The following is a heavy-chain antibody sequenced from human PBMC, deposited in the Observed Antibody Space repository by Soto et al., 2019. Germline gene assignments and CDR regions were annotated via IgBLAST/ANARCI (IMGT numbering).Heavy chain of an antibody. CDR1: GYTFSSYD. J-gene: IGHJ3*02. Sequence: ASVKVSCKASGYTFSSYDINWVRQATGQGLEWMGWMNPKSGNTGYVQKFQDRVTMTRDTSINTAYMELSGLRSEDTAVYYCLVLFSDFDILGKGKMVTVSS. CDR3: LVLFSDFDI. V-gene: IGHV1-8*01. CDR2: MNPKSGNT. D-gene: IGHD2-15*01.